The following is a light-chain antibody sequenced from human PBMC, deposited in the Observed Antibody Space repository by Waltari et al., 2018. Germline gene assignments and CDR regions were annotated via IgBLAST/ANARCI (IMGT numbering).Light chain of an antibody. CDR2: DVS. V-gene: IGLV2-14*03. Sequence: SALTQPASVSGSPGQSITISCTGTSSDIGNYNFVSWYQQHPGKAPKLIIYDVSNRPSGVSNRFSGSWSGNTASLTISGLQAEDEADYYCNSYTTGSTLTVIFGGGTKLTVL. J-gene: IGLJ2*01. CDR3: NSYTTGSTLTVI. CDR1: SSDIGNYNF.